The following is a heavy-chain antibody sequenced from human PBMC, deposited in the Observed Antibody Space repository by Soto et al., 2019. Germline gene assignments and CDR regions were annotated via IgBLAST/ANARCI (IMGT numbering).Heavy chain of an antibody. CDR3: AKATYYYDSSGYFTFDY. J-gene: IGHJ4*02. D-gene: IGHD3-22*01. Sequence: PGGSLRLSCAASGFTFSSYAMSWVRQAPGKGLEWVSGISGSGGSTYYADSVKGRFTISRDNSKNTLYVQMNSLRAEDTAVYYCAKATYYYDSSGYFTFDYWGQGTLVTVSS. CDR2: ISGSGGST. V-gene: IGHV3-23*01. CDR1: GFTFSSYA.